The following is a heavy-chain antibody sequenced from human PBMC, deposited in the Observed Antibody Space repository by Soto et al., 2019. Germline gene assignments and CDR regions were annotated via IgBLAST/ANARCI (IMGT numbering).Heavy chain of an antibody. V-gene: IGHV1-69*13. CDR1: GGTFSSYA. CDR3: ARVGDYDILTGSGYGMDV. CDR2: IIPIFGTA. Sequence: LVKVSCKASGGTFSSYAISWVRQAPGQGLEWMGGIIPIFGTANYAQKFQGRVTITADESTSTAYMELSSLRSEDTAVYYCARVGDYDILTGSGYGMDVWGQGTTVTVSS. J-gene: IGHJ6*02. D-gene: IGHD3-9*01.